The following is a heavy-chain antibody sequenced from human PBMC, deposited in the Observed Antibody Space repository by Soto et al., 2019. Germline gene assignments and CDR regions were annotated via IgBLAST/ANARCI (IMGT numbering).Heavy chain of an antibody. Sequence: PGESLKISCKGSGYSFTSYWIGWVRQMPGKGLEWMGIIYPGDSDTRYSPSFQGQVTISADKSISTAYLQWSSLKASDTAMYYCARRKHSQYYDILTGFDYWGQGTLVTVSS. CDR3: ARRKHSQYYDILTGFDY. CDR1: GYSFTSYW. CDR2: IYPGDSDT. J-gene: IGHJ4*02. V-gene: IGHV5-51*01. D-gene: IGHD3-9*01.